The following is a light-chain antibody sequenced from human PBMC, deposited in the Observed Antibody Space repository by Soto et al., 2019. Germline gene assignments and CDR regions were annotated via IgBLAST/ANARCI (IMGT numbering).Light chain of an antibody. CDR2: AAS. Sequence: DIQMTQSPSSLSASVGDRVTINCRASQSISTYLNWYQQKPGKAPMLLIYAASNLQRGVPSRFSGSGSGTDFNLTVSSLQPEDFATYHCQQSYTIPLTFGGGTKVDIK. J-gene: IGKJ4*01. CDR1: QSISTY. CDR3: QQSYTIPLT. V-gene: IGKV1-39*01.